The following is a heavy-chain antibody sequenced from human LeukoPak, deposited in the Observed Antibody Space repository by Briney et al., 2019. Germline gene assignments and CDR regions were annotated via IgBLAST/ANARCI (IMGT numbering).Heavy chain of an antibody. CDR2: GYNGNT. CDR3: ARDRAISYGYGMDV. J-gene: IGHJ6*02. Sequence: EASVKVSCKVSGYTFISYGISWVRQAPGQGLEWMGWGYNGNTKYALKLQGRVTITTDTSTSTAYMELRSLRSDDTAVYYCARDRAISYGYGMDVWGQGTTVTVSS. V-gene: IGHV1-18*01. CDR1: GYTFISYG. D-gene: IGHD2-21*01.